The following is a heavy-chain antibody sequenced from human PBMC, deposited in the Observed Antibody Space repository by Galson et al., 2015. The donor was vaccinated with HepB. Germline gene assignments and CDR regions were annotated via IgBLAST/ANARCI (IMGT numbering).Heavy chain of an antibody. CDR2: IRSKAYGGTT. Sequence: SLRLSCAASGFTFGDYAMSWFRQAPGKGLEWVGFIRSKAYGGTTEYAASVKGRFTISRDDSKSIAYLQMNSLKTEDTAVYYCTRDPSGGGNPDFDYWGQGTLVTVSP. J-gene: IGHJ4*02. V-gene: IGHV3-49*03. CDR3: TRDPSGGGNPDFDY. CDR1: GFTFGDYA. D-gene: IGHD4-23*01.